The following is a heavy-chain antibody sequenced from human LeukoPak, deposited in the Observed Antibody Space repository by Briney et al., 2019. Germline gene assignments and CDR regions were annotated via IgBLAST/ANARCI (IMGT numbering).Heavy chain of an antibody. CDR1: GFTFSTYW. Sequence: GGSLRLSCAASGFTFSTYWMSWVRQAPGKGLEWVANINQDGSEKYSVDSVKGRFTISRDNAKNSLYLQMNSLMAEDTALYYCAKACLRYSSGWTPIDYWGQGTLVTVSS. CDR2: INQDGSEK. J-gene: IGHJ4*02. CDR3: AKACLRYSSGWTPIDY. V-gene: IGHV3-7*03. D-gene: IGHD6-19*01.